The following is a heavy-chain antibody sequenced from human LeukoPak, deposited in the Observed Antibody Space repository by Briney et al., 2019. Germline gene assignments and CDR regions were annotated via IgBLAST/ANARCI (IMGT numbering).Heavy chain of an antibody. CDR2: ISYDGSSR. Sequence: GGSLRLSCAASGFSFSNYPMQWVRQAPGKGLEWVATISYDGSSRYSAASVKGRFTISRDNSKNTLFLQMNSLRVEDTAMYYCASPPGRPNGDWGQGTLVTVSS. D-gene: IGHD7-27*01. V-gene: IGHV3-30*04. J-gene: IGHJ4*02. CDR1: GFSFSNYP. CDR3: ASPPGRPNGD.